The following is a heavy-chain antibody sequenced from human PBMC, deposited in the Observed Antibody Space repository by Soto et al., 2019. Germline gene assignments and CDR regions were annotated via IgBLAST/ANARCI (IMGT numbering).Heavy chain of an antibody. Sequence: ASVKVSCKASGYTFTGYYMHWVRQAPGQGLEWMGWINPKSGGTNYAQKFQGWVTMTRDTSISTAYMELSRLRSDDTAVYYCARDVARTYYDFWSGPYPYYYMDVWGKGTTVTVSS. J-gene: IGHJ6*03. CDR3: ARDVARTYYDFWSGPYPYYYMDV. CDR2: INPKSGGT. V-gene: IGHV1-2*04. D-gene: IGHD3-3*01. CDR1: GYTFTGYY.